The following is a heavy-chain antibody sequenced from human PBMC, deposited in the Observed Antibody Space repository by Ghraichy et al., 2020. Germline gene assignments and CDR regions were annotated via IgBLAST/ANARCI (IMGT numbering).Heavy chain of an antibody. CDR1: GFTFSSYA. CDR3: AKDPRKPMTTVVTGWYFDL. CDR2: ISGSGGST. D-gene: IGHD4-23*01. J-gene: IGHJ2*01. Sequence: GGSLRLSCAASGFTFSSYAMSWVRQAPGKGLEWVSAISGSGGSTYYADSVKGRFTISRDNSKNTLYLQMNSLRAEDTAVYYCAKDPRKPMTTVVTGWYFDLWGRGTLVTVSS. V-gene: IGHV3-23*01.